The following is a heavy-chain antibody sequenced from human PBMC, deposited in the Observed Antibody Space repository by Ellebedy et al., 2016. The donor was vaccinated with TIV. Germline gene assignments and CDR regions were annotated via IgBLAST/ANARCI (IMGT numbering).Heavy chain of an antibody. J-gene: IGHJ3*02. CDR2: INTNTGNP. CDR3: ARANLSSGWYSRYYAFDI. D-gene: IGHD6-19*01. V-gene: IGHV7-4-1*01. CDR1: GGTFSSYA. Sequence: ASVKVSCXASGGTFSSYAISWVRQAPGQGLEWMGWINTNTGNPTYAQGFTGRFVFSLDTSVSTAYLQICSLKAEDTAVYYCARANLSSGWYSRYYAFDIWGQGTMVTVSS.